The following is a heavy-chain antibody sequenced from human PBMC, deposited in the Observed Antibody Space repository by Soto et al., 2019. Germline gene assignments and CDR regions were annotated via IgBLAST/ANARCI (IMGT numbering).Heavy chain of an antibody. CDR3: ARRYGYSFDY. Sequence: GGTISRSRWSSIRQPTGKGLEWIGYIYYSGSTNYNPSLKSRVTISVDTSKSQFSLKLSSVTAADTAVYYCARRYGYSFDYWGQGTLVTVSS. CDR2: IYYSGST. J-gene: IGHJ4*02. D-gene: IGHD1-1*01. CDR1: GGTISRSR. V-gene: IGHV4-59*08.